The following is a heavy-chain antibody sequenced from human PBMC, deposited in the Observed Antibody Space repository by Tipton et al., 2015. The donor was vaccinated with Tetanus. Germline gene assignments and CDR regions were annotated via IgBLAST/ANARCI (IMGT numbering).Heavy chain of an antibody. J-gene: IGHJ3*02. V-gene: IGHV4-61*05. CDR3: ARGYYYDSSGYYFGNAFDI. CDR1: GGSISSSSYY. D-gene: IGHD3-22*01. CDR2: IYYSGST. Sequence: TLSLTCTVSGGSISSSSYYWGWIRQPPGKGLEWIGYIYYSGSTNYNPSLKSRVTISVDTSKNQFSLKLSSVTAADTAVYYCARGYYYDSSGYYFGNAFDIWGQGTMVTVAS.